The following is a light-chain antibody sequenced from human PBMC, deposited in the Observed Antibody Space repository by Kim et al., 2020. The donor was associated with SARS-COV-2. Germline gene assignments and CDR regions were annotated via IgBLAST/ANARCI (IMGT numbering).Light chain of an antibody. V-gene: IGLV3-21*04. CDR3: QVWDSSSPVV. J-gene: IGLJ2*01. CDR1: NIGSKG. Sequence: SYELTQPPSVSVAPGKTARITCGGNNIGSKGVHWYQQKPGQAPVLVIYYDSDRPSGIPERFSGSNSGNTATLTISRVEAGDEDDYYCQVWDSSSPVVFGGGTQLTVL. CDR2: YDS.